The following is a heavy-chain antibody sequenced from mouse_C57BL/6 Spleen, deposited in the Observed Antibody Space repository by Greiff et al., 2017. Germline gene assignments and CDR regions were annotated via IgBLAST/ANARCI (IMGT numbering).Heavy chain of an antibody. Sequence: VQLQQSGAELVRPGTSVKVSCKASGYAFTNYLIEWVKQRPGQGLEWIGVINPGSGGTNYNEKFKGKATLTADKSSSTAYMQLSSLTSEDSAVYFCARGDYERDYYFDYWGQGTTLTVSS. CDR1: GYAFTNYL. CDR2: INPGSGGT. V-gene: IGHV1-54*01. D-gene: IGHD2-4*01. CDR3: ARGDYERDYYFDY. J-gene: IGHJ2*01.